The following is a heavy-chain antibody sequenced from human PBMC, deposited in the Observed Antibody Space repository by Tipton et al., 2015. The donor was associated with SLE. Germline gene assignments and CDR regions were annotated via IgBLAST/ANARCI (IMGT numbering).Heavy chain of an antibody. V-gene: IGHV4-61*08. CDR3: AIDSVSGWGGFDY. Sequence: TLSLTCTVSGGSISSGGYYWSWIRQPPGKGLEWIGYISYSGDTNYNPSLKSRVTISVDTSKNQFSLKLTSVTAADTAVYYCAIDSVSGWGGFDYWGQGTLVTVSS. D-gene: IGHD6-19*01. CDR1: GGSISSGGYY. J-gene: IGHJ4*02. CDR2: ISYSGDT.